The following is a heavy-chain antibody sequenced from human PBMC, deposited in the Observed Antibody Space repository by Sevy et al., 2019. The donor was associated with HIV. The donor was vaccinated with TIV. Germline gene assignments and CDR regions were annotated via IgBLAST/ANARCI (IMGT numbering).Heavy chain of an antibody. V-gene: IGHV2-5*02. CDR1: GFSLTSRPVG. J-gene: IGHJ4*02. CDR2: IYWDNDK. Sequence: SGPTLVKPTETLTLTCTFSGFSLTSRPVGVGWIRQPPGKALESLALIYWDNDKRYSPSLKNRLTITKDTSKNQVVLTMTNMDPVDTATYYCAYRGPLNGFWDTGYFDSWGLGTLVTVSS. D-gene: IGHD3-9*01. CDR3: AYRGPLNGFWDTGYFDS.